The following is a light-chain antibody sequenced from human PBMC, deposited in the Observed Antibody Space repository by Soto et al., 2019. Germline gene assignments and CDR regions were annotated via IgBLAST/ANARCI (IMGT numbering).Light chain of an antibody. V-gene: IGKV1-27*01. J-gene: IGKJ4*02. CDR3: QKYNSAPLT. CDR1: QGIGVY. Sequence: DIQMTQSPSSLSASLGDRVTITCRASQGIGVYLAWFQQKPGNVPKLLIYAASTLQSGVPSRFSGSGSGTDFTLTISSLQPEDVATDYFQKYNSAPLTFGGGNKVEIK. CDR2: AAS.